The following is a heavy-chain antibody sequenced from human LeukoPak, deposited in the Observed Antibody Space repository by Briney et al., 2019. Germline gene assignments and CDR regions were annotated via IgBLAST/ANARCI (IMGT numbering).Heavy chain of an antibody. CDR2: IYRVGTT. Sequence: GGSLRLACAASAFTVYNNYMRWVRQAPGKGLEFVSLIYRVGTTSYADSVKGRFTISRDNSKNTLYLQMNSLRVEDTAVYYCAKGRRSRGYYGLGTYNKDYYFHAMDVWGPGTTVTVSS. D-gene: IGHD3-10*01. CDR1: AFTVYNNY. J-gene: IGHJ6*02. V-gene: IGHV3-53*05. CDR3: AKGRRSRGYYGLGTYNKDYYFHAMDV.